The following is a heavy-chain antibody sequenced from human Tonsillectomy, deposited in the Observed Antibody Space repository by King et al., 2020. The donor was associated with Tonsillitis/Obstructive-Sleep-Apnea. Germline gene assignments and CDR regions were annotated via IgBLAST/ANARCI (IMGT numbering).Heavy chain of an antibody. Sequence: VQLVESGGGLVQPGGSLRPSCAAYGFTFSTFEMNWVRQAPGKGLEWVSYISDTGGVIDYADSVKGRFTISRDNANNLLYLQMNSLRAEDTAVYYCHAPYYPRDYWGQGVLVTVSS. V-gene: IGHV3-48*03. CDR3: HAPYYPRDY. J-gene: IGHJ4*02. CDR1: GFTFSTFE. CDR2: ISDTGGVI. D-gene: IGHD2-21*01.